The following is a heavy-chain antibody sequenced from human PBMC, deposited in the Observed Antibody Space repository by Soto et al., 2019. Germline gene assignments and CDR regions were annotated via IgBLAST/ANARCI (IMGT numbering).Heavy chain of an antibody. CDR2: INAGNGNT. V-gene: IGHV1-3*01. Sequence: QVQLVQSGAEVKKPGASVKVFCKASGYTFTNYAMHWVRQAPGQRLEWMGWINAGNGNTKYSQKFQGRVTITRDTSASTAYMELSSLRYEDTAVYYCARGPLLWGDVWGQGTTVTVSS. J-gene: IGHJ6*02. D-gene: IGHD3-10*01. CDR1: GYTFTNYA. CDR3: ARGPLLWGDV.